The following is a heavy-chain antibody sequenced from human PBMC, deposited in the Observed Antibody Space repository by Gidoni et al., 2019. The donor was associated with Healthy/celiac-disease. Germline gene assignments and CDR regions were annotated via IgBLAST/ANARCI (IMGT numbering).Heavy chain of an antibody. CDR2: INHSGST. CDR3: ARRWGCSGGSCYYYYGMDV. J-gene: IGHJ6*02. Sequence: QVQLQQWGAGLLKPSETLSLTCAVYGGPFSGYYWSWIRQAPGKGLEWIGEINHSGSTNYNPSLKSRVTISVDTSKNQFSLKLSSVTAADTAVYYCARRWGCSGGSCYYYYGMDVWGQGTTVTVSS. CDR1: GGPFSGYY. D-gene: IGHD2-15*01. V-gene: IGHV4-34*01.